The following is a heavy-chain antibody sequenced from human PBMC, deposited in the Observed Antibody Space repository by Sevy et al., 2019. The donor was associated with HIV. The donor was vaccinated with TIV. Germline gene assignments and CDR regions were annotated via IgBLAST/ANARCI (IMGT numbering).Heavy chain of an antibody. D-gene: IGHD6-6*01. CDR3: ARDQMVRGSSRPYYYYGMDV. J-gene: IGHJ6*02. CDR1: GFTFSDYY. Sequence: GGSLRLSCAASGFTFSDYYMSWIRQAPGKGLEWVSYISSSSSYTNYADSVKGRFTISRDNAKNSLYLRMNSLRAEDTAVYYCARDQMVRGSSRPYYYYGMDVWGQGTTVTVSS. CDR2: ISSSSSYT. V-gene: IGHV3-11*06.